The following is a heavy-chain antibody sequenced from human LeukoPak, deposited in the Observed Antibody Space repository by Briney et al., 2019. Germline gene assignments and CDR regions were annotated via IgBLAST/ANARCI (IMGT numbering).Heavy chain of an antibody. Sequence: PGGSLRLSCAASGFTFSSYAMSWVRQAPGKGLEWDSGISGSGGNTYYADSVKGRFTISRDNSKNTLYLQMSSLRAEDTAVYYCAKEAVDYDILTGYYTTGYFDYWGQGTLVTVSS. CDR2: ISGSGGNT. CDR3: AKEAVDYDILTGYYTTGYFDY. D-gene: IGHD3-9*01. V-gene: IGHV3-23*01. CDR1: GFTFSSYA. J-gene: IGHJ4*02.